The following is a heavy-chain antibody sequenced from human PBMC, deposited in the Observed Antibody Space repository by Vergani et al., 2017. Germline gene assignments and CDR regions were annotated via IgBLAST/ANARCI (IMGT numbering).Heavy chain of an antibody. CDR2: ISYYGSNK. CDR1: GFTFSSYA. CDR3: ARDPDV. Sequence: QVQLVESGGGVVQPGRSLRLSCAASGFTFSSYAMHWVRQAPGKGLEWVAVISYYGSNKYYADSVKGRFTISRDNSKNTLYLQMNSLRAEDTAVYYCARDPDVWGKGTTVTVSS. V-gene: IGHV3-30-3*01. J-gene: IGHJ6*04.